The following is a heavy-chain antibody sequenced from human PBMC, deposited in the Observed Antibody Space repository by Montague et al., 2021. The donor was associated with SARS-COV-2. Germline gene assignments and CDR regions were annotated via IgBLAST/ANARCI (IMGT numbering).Heavy chain of an antibody. J-gene: IGHJ6*03. CDR1: GGSFSGYY. CDR3: ARARQDVVVPALGIGAYYYYYYMDV. V-gene: IGHV4-34*01. Sequence: SETLSLTCAVYGGSFSGYYWSWIRKPPGKGLEWIGEINHSGSTNYNPSLTSRVTISVATYKNQFSLKLSSVTAAATAVYYCARARQDVVVPALGIGAYYYYYYMDVWGKGTTVTVSS. CDR2: INHSGST. D-gene: IGHD2-2*01.